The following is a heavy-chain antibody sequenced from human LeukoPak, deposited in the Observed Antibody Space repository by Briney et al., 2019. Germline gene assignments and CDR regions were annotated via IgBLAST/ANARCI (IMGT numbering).Heavy chain of an antibody. CDR2: ISGSGGST. CDR1: GITLSNYG. CDR3: AKRGVVIRVILVGFHKEAYYFDS. J-gene: IGHJ4*02. Sequence: GGSLRLSCAVSGITLSNYGMSWVRQAPGKGLEWVAGISGSGGSTNYAASVKGRLTISRDSPKNTLFLQMNSLRAEDTAVYFCAKRGVVIRVILVGFHKEAYYFDSWGQGVLVTVSS. D-gene: IGHD3-10*01. V-gene: IGHV3-23*01.